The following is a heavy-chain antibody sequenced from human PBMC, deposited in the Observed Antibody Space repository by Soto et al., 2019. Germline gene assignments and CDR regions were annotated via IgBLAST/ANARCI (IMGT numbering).Heavy chain of an antibody. Sequence: QVQLVESGGGVVQPGRSLRLSCAASGFTFSSYGMHWVRQAPGKGLEWVAVIWYDGSNKYYADSVKGRFTISRDNSKNTLYLQMNSLRAEDTAVYYCARDQGGYAARPEVVDYWGQGTLVTVSS. CDR2: IWYDGSNK. V-gene: IGHV3-33*01. J-gene: IGHJ4*02. D-gene: IGHD5-12*01. CDR1: GFTFSSYG. CDR3: ARDQGGYAARPEVVDY.